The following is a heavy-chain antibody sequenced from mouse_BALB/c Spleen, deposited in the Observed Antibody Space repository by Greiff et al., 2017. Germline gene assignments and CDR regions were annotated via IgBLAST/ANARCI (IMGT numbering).Heavy chain of an antibody. CDR2: ISNGGGST. V-gene: IGHV5-12-2*01. Sequence: EVHLVESGGGLVQPGGSLKLSCAASGFTFSSYTMSWVRQTPEKRLEWVAYISNGGGSTYYPDTVKGRFTISRDNAKNTLYLQMSSLKSEDTAMYYCARHGNYRDYAMDYWGQGTSVTVSS. CDR1: GFTFSSYT. J-gene: IGHJ4*01. D-gene: IGHD2-1*01. CDR3: ARHGNYRDYAMDY.